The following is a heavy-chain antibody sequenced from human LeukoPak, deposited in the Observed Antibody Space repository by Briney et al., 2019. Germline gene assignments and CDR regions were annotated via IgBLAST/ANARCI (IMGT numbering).Heavy chain of an antibody. Sequence: SQTLSLTCDISGDSVSNNTATWNWVRQSASRGLEWLGRTYYRSKWYNGYSLSVKSRITIGQDTSKNHFTLQLNSVTPEDTAIYYCGRARVSWGYGMDVWGQGTAVTVSS. CDR1: GDSVSNNTAT. D-gene: IGHD3-16*01. J-gene: IGHJ6*02. CDR3: GRARVSWGYGMDV. CDR2: TYYRSKWYN. V-gene: IGHV6-1*01.